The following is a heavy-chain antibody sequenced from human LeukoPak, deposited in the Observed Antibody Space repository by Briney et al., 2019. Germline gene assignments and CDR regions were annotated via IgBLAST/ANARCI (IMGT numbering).Heavy chain of an antibody. CDR2: IKQDGSEK. Sequence: GGSLRLSCAASGFTFGAYTINWVRQAPGKGLEWVANIKQDGSEKYYVDSVKGRFTISRDNAKNSLYLQMNSLRAEDTAVYYCAKDVGKWESLHFFDYWGQGTLVTVSS. V-gene: IGHV3-7*03. J-gene: IGHJ4*02. D-gene: IGHD1-26*01. CDR3: AKDVGKWESLHFFDY. CDR1: GFTFGAYT.